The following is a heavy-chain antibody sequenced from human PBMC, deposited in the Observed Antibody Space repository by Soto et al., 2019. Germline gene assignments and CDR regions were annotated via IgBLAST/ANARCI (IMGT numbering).Heavy chain of an antibody. CDR3: ARDKRYCSSTSCYATTNAFDI. Sequence: QVQLVQSGAEVKKPGASVKVSCKASGYTFTGYYMHWVRQAPGQGLEWMGWINPNSGGTNYAQKFQGWVTMTRDTSISTAYMELSRLRCDDTAVYYCARDKRYCSSTSCYATTNAFDIWGQGTMVTVSS. J-gene: IGHJ3*02. CDR1: GYTFTGYY. CDR2: INPNSGGT. D-gene: IGHD2-2*01. V-gene: IGHV1-2*04.